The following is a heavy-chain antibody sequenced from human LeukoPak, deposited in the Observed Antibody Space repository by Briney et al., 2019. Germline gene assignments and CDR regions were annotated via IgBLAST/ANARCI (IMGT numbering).Heavy chain of an antibody. J-gene: IGHJ4*02. Sequence: ASVKVSCKVSGNTXTELSMHWVRQAPGKGLEWMGGFDPEDGETIYAQQFQGRVTMTEDTTADTAYMEMRSLRYDDTAVYYCATAPGYISVWGQGTLVTVSS. CDR2: FDPEDGET. V-gene: IGHV1-24*01. D-gene: IGHD6-25*01. CDR3: ATAPGYISV. CDR1: GNTXTELS.